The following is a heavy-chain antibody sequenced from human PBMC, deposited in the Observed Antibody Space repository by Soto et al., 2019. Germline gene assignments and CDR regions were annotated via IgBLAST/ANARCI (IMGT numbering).Heavy chain of an antibody. CDR1: GGNISSYY. CDR2: IYYSGST. D-gene: IGHD3-10*01. V-gene: IGHV4-59*01. J-gene: IGHJ6*03. Sequence: SVIMSHTCTVSGGNISSYYWSWIRQPTGKGLEWIGYIYYSGSTNYNPSLKSRVTISVDTSKNQFSLKLSSVTAADTAVYYCARGLITMVRGVIITDYYYYYMDVWGKGTTVTVSS. CDR3: ARGLITMVRGVIITDYYYYYMDV.